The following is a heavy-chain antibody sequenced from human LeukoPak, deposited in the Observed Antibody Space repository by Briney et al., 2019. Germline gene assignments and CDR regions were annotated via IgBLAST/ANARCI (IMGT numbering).Heavy chain of an antibody. CDR3: AKDPVGQVRGVISGTFDY. V-gene: IGHV3-23*01. D-gene: IGHD3-10*01. Sequence: PGGSLRLSCAASGFSFSSYAMSWVRQAPGKGLEWVSAISGSGGSTYYADSVKGRFTISRDNSKTTLYLQMNSLRAEDTAVYYCAKDPVGQVRGVISGTFDYWGQGTLVTVSS. CDR2: ISGSGGST. CDR1: GFSFSSYA. J-gene: IGHJ4*02.